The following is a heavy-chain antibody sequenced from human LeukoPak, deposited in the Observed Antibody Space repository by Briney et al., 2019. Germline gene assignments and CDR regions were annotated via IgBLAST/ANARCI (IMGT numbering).Heavy chain of an antibody. Sequence: GGSLRLSCAASGFTFSSYSMNWVRQAPGKGLEWVSYISSSSSTIYYADSVKGRFTISRDNAKNSLYLQMNSLRDEDTAVYYCARSGSYSFSYYFDYWGQGTLVTVSS. CDR1: GFTFSSYS. V-gene: IGHV3-48*02. CDR2: ISSSSSTI. D-gene: IGHD1-26*01. J-gene: IGHJ4*02. CDR3: ARSGSYSFSYYFDY.